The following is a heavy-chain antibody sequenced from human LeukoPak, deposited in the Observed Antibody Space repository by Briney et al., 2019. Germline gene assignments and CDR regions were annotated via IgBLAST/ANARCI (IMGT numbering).Heavy chain of an antibody. CDR1: GFTFSSHA. J-gene: IGHJ5*02. V-gene: IGHV3-30*18. D-gene: IGHD4/OR15-4a*01. CDR3: AKEGLRNWFDP. Sequence: PGGSLRLSCAASGFTFSSHAMHWVRQAPGKGLEWVAVISYDGSNKYYADSVKGRFTISRDNSKNTLYLQMNSLRAEDTAVYYCAKEGLRNWFDPWGQGTLVTVSS. CDR2: ISYDGSNK.